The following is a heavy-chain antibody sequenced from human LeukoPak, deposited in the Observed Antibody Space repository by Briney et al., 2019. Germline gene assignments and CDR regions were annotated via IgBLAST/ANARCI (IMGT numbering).Heavy chain of an antibody. D-gene: IGHD3-10*01. CDR1: GFTFSSYA. V-gene: IGHV3-23*01. CDR3: ATRSPYYYGSGSYYNPSKDLFDY. CDR2: ISGSGGST. Sequence: GGSLRLSCAASGFTFSSYAMHWVRQAPGKGLEWVSAISGSGGSTYYADSVKGRFTISRDNSKNTLYLQMNSLRAEDTAVYYCATRSPYYYGSGSYYNPSKDLFDYWGQGTLVTVSS. J-gene: IGHJ4*02.